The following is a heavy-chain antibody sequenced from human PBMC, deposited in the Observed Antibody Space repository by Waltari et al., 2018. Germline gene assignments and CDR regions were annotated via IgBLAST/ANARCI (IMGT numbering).Heavy chain of an antibody. CDR3: ARGGSTSSTLDY. V-gene: IGHV1-69*01. D-gene: IGHD2-2*01. CDR1: GGTFSSYA. Sequence: QVQLVQSGAEVKKPGSSVKVSCKASGGTFSSYAISWVRQAPGQGLEWMGGIIHIFGTANYAHKFQGRVTITADESTSTSYMDLSSLRSEDTAVYYCARGGSTSSTLDYWGQGTLVTVSS. CDR2: IIHIFGTA. J-gene: IGHJ4*02.